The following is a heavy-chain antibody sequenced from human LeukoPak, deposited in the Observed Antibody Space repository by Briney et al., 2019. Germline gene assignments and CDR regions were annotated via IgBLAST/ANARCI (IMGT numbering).Heavy chain of an antibody. CDR1: GYTFNRYG. Sequence: ASVKVSCKASGYTFNRYGISWVRQAPGQGLEWMGWISAYNGNTKYSQKVQGRVTMTTDTSTSTAYMELRSLRSDDTAVYYCARAMPNDNWFDPWGQGSLVTVSS. J-gene: IGHJ5*02. CDR3: ARAMPNDNWFDP. D-gene: IGHD2-2*01. V-gene: IGHV1-18*01. CDR2: ISAYNGNT.